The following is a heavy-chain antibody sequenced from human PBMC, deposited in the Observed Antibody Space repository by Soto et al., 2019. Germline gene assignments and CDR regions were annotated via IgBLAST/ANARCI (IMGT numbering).Heavy chain of an antibody. Sequence: SETLSLTCAVYGGSFSGYYWSWIRQPPGKGLEWIGEINHSGSTNYNPSLKSRVTISVDTSKNQFSLKLSSVTAADTAVYYCARGGYGSGSSAPFDPWGQGTLVTVSS. D-gene: IGHD3-10*01. CDR3: ARGGYGSGSSAPFDP. J-gene: IGHJ5*02. CDR1: GGSFSGYY. CDR2: INHSGST. V-gene: IGHV4-34*01.